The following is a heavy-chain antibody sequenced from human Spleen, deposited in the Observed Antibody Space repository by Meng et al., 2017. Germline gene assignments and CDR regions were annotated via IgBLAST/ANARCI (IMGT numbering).Heavy chain of an antibody. CDR2: IWYDGRNK. Sequence: GESLKISCAASGFPFSSYGIHWVRQAPGKGLEWVAVIWYDGRNKYYADTVKGRFTISRDNSKNTLYLQMNSLRAEDTAVYYCARDGPRRSGYYDYWGQGTLVTVSS. J-gene: IGHJ4*02. CDR3: ARDGPRRSGYYDY. V-gene: IGHV3-33*01. D-gene: IGHD3-3*01. CDR1: GFPFSSYG.